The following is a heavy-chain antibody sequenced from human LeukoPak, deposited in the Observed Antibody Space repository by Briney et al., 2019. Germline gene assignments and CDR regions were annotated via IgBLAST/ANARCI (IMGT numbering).Heavy chain of an antibody. Sequence: PSETLSLTCTVSGGSISSSSYYWGWIRQPPGKGLEWIGSIYYSGSTYYNPSLKSRVTISVDTSKNQFSLKLSSVTAADTAVYYCAPRYCTNGVCYRDDAFDIWGQGTMVTVSS. V-gene: IGHV4-39*01. CDR3: APRYCTNGVCYRDDAFDI. D-gene: IGHD2-8*01. CDR1: GGSISSSSYY. CDR2: IYYSGST. J-gene: IGHJ3*02.